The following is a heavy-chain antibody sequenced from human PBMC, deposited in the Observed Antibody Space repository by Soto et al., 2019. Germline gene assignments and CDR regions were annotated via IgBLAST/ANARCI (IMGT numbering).Heavy chain of an antibody. CDR1: GGSISSYY. CDR3: AKSLFDGGGGLSAD. J-gene: IGHJ4*02. CDR2: IYYTGTT. D-gene: IGHD2-21*01. V-gene: IGHV4-59*01. Sequence: QVQLHESGPGLVKPSETMSLTCTVSGGSISSYYWGWMRQPPGKGLEWIGDIYYTGTTNYNPSLKSRVTIAITSKNQFSLNLSSVTAADTAVYYYAKSLFDGGGGLSADWGRGTLVTVSP.